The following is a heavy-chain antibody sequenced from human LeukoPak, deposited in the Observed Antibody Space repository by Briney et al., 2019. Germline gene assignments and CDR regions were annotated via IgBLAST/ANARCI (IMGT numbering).Heavy chain of an antibody. CDR2: IRYDGSNK. CDR1: GFTFSSYG. CDR3: ARLITSGSYSLFDY. Sequence: GGSLRLSCAASGFTFSSYGMHWVRQAPGRGLEWVAFIRYDGSNKYYADSVKGRFTISRDNSKNTLYLQMNSLRAEDTAVYYCARLITSGSYSLFDYWGQGTLVTVSS. J-gene: IGHJ4*02. D-gene: IGHD1-26*01. V-gene: IGHV3-30*02.